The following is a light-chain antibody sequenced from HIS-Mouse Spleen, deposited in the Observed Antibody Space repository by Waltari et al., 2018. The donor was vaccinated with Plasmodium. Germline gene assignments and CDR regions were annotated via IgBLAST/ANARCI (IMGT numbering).Light chain of an antibody. CDR2: LNSDGSH. CDR1: SGHRRYA. CDR3: QTWGTGIRV. J-gene: IGLJ3*02. V-gene: IGLV4-69*01. Sequence: QLVLTQSPSASASLGASVKLTCTLRSGHRRYAIAWHQPQPEKGPRYLMKLNSDGSHSKGDGIPDRFSGSSSGAERYLTISSLQSEDEADYYCQTWGTGIRVFGGGTKLTVL.